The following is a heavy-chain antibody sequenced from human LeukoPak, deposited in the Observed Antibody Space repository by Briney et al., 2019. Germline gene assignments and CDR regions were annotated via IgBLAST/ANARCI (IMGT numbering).Heavy chain of an antibody. V-gene: IGHV3-23*03. CDR2: IYSAGAT. CDR1: GSTFSSYA. Sequence: GGSLRLSCAASGSTFSSYAMHWVRQAPGKGLEWVSSIYSAGATHYAESVKGRFTISRDNSKNTLYLQMNSLRAEDTAVYYCASSGYYYDGADYWGQGTLVTVSS. CDR3: ASSGYYYDGADY. D-gene: IGHD3-22*01. J-gene: IGHJ4*02.